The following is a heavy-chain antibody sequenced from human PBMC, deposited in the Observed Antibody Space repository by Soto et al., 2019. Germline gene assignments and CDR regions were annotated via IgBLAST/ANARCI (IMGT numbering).Heavy chain of an antibody. D-gene: IGHD2-8*01. CDR2: IYYTGST. V-gene: IGHV4-31*03. Sequence: QVQLQESGPGLVKPSQTLSLTCTVSGGSISSNAYYWSWIRQLPGKGLEWIGYIYYTGSTYYNPSLKSRVTISIDTSKNQLSLELTSVTAAETAVYYCAREGGNGLDYWSQGTLVTVSS. CDR1: GGSISSNAYY. J-gene: IGHJ4*02. CDR3: AREGGNGLDY.